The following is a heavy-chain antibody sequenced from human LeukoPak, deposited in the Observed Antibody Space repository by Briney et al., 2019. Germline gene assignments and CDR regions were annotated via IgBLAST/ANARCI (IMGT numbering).Heavy chain of an antibody. V-gene: IGHV3-21*01. J-gene: IGHJ4*02. CDR3: ARPHSGGYYLDY. D-gene: IGHD3-22*01. Sequence: PGGSLRLSCAASGFTFGIFGMYWVRQAPGKGLEWVSSITSSSSYIYYADSVKGRFTISRDNAKNSLYLQMNSLRAEDTAVYYCARPHSGGYYLDYWGQGTLVTVSS. CDR2: ITSSSSYI. CDR1: GFTFGIFG.